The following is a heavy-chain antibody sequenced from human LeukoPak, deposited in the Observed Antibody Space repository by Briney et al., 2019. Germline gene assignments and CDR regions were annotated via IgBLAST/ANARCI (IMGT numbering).Heavy chain of an antibody. CDR1: GFTFCTNA. D-gene: IGHD3-16*01. J-gene: IGHJ4*02. Sequence: GYLSFYCSTSGFTFCTNAMGRVRQAPGKGWEWVITTSSDETFYADQVQGRFTIPRDNSKNTVYLHLSSLRVEDTAVYYCAKDWNRLDRVYDCFDSWGQGALGTVSS. V-gene: IGHV3-23*01. CDR3: AKDWNRLDRVYDCFDS. CDR2: TSSDET.